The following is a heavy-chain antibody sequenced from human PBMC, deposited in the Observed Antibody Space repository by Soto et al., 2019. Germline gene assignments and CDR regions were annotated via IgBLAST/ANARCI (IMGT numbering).Heavy chain of an antibody. CDR2: IYPGDSDT. CDR3: ARAPRGYSGYDAFDI. J-gene: IGHJ3*02. CDR1: GYSFTSYW. D-gene: IGHD5-12*01. Sequence: GESLKISCKCSGYSFTSYWIGWVRQMPGKGLEWMGIIYPGDSDTRYSPSFQGQVTISADKSISTAYLQWSSLKASDTAMYYCARAPRGYSGYDAFDISGQGTMVTVS. V-gene: IGHV5-51*01.